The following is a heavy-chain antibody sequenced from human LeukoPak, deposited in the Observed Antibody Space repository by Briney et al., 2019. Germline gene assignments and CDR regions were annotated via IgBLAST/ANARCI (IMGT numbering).Heavy chain of an antibody. CDR3: ASLRNSSSWYPXYYYXXGMDX. CDR1: GGTFSSYA. Sequence: SVKVSCKASGGTFSSYAISWVRQAPGQGLEWMGGIIPIFGTANFAQKFQGRVTITADEPTSTAYMELSSLRSEDTAVYYCASLRNSSSWYPXYYYXXGMDXXXXGTTVTVSS. CDR2: IIPIFGTA. D-gene: IGHD6-13*01. V-gene: IGHV1-69*01. J-gene: IGHJ6*01.